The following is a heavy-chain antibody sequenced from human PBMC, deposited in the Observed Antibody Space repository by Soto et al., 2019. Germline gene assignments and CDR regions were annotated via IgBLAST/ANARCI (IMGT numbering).Heavy chain of an antibody. V-gene: IGHV3-72*01. CDR1: GFTFSDHS. D-gene: IGHD3-22*01. J-gene: IGHJ4*02. CDR2: IRNKANSHTT. Sequence: EVQVVESGGGLVQPGGSLRLACAASGFTFSDHSMDWVRQAPGKGLEWVVRIRNKANSHTTEYAASVKCRFTVSRDDSQNSLYLKMNTLKVEDTAVYYCVRGDSSGSHFDYWGQGTLVTVSS. CDR3: VRGDSSGSHFDY.